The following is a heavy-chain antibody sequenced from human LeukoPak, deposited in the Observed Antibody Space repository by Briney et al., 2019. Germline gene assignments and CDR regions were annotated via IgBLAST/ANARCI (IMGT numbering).Heavy chain of an antibody. J-gene: IGHJ4*02. V-gene: IGHV3-23*01. D-gene: IGHD4-17*01. CDR2: ISGSGGST. Sequence: GSLRLSCAASGFTFSSYAMSWVRQAPGKGLEWVSAISGSGGSTYYADSVKGRFTISRDNSKNTLYLQMNSLRAEDTAVYYCAKDFTGDYAPYYFDYRGQGTLVTVSS. CDR3: AKDFTGDYAPYYFDY. CDR1: GFTFSSYA.